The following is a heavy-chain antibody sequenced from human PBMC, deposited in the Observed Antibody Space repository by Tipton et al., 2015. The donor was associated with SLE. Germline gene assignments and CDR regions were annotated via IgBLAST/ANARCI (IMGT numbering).Heavy chain of an antibody. CDR3: ARTSWGTAMVDY. CDR1: GYTFTDYY. V-gene: IGHV1-2*06. CDR2: INPNSGGT. D-gene: IGHD5-18*01. Sequence: QVQLVQSGAEVKKPGASVKVSCKASGYTFTDYYIHWVRQAPGQGLEWMGRINPNSGGTNYAQKFQGRVAMTRDTSISTAYMELNRLRSDDTAVYYCARTSWGTAMVDYWGQGTLVTVSS. J-gene: IGHJ4*02.